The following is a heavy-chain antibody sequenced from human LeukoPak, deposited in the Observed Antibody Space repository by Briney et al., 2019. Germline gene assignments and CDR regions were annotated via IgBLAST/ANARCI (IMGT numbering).Heavy chain of an antibody. D-gene: IGHD6-13*01. CDR2: ISSSGSTI. Sequence: GGSLRLSCAASGFTFSSYSMNWVRQAPGKGLEWVSSISSSGSTIYYADSVKGRFTISRDNAKNSLYLQMNSLRAEDTAVYYCARGHSSSWKDFDYWGQGTLVTVSP. J-gene: IGHJ4*02. CDR1: GFTFSSYS. V-gene: IGHV3-48*04. CDR3: ARGHSSSWKDFDY.